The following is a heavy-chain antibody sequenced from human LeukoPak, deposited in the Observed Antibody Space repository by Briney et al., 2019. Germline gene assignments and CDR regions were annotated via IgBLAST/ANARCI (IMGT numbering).Heavy chain of an antibody. J-gene: IGHJ3*02. Sequence: ASVKVSCKASGYTFTGYYMHWVRQAPGQGLEWMGRINPNSGGTNYAQKSQGRVTMTRDTSISTAYMELSRLRSDDTAVYYCARDSPYYYDSTGFDAFDIWGQGTMVTVSS. CDR2: INPNSGGT. D-gene: IGHD3-22*01. CDR3: ARDSPYYYDSTGFDAFDI. CDR1: GYTFTGYY. V-gene: IGHV1-2*06.